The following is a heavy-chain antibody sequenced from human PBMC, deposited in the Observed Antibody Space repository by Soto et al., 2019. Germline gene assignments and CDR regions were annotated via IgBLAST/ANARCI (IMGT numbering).Heavy chain of an antibody. CDR2: ISSSSSYI. CDR1: GFTFSSYS. D-gene: IGHD3-10*01. CDR3: TTASAWFGENYYYYMDV. V-gene: IGHV3-21*03. Sequence: GGSLRLSCAASGFTFSSYSMNWVRQAPGKGLEWVTSISSSSSYIYYADSVKGRFTISRDNAKNSLYLQMNSLKTEDTAVYYCTTASAWFGENYYYYMDVWGKGTTVTVSS. J-gene: IGHJ6*03.